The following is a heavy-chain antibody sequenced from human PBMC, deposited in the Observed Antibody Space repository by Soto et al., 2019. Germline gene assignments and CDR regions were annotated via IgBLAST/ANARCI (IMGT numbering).Heavy chain of an antibody. CDR1: GGTFSSYA. CDR2: IIPIFGTA. D-gene: IGHD5-12*01. J-gene: IGHJ3*02. Sequence: QVQLVQSGAEVKKPGSSVKVSCKASGGTFSSYAISWVRQAPGQGLEWMGGIIPIFGTANYAQKFQGRVTXXAXEXKSTAYMELSSLRSEGTTVYYCARGRDGYKADAFDIWGQGTMVTVSS. V-gene: IGHV1-69*12. CDR3: ARGRDGYKADAFDI.